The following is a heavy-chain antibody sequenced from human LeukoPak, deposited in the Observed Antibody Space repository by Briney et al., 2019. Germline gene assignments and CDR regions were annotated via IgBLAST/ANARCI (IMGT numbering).Heavy chain of an antibody. D-gene: IGHD6-13*01. CDR2: IIPILGIA. J-gene: IGHJ4*02. V-gene: IGHV1-69*04. Sequence: ASVKVSCKASGGTFSSYAISWVRQAPGQGLEWMGRIIPILGIANYAQKFQGRVTITADRSTTTAYMELSSLRSEDTAVYYCARVPQGSSWPYYFDYWGQGTLVTVSS. CDR1: GGTFSSYA. CDR3: ARVPQGSSWPYYFDY.